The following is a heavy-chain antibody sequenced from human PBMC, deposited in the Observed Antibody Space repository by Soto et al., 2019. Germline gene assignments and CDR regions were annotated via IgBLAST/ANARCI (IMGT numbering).Heavy chain of an antibody. CDR3: AGSPPPCTGCHCYLHGFDS. CDR1: GFPFTAYA. J-gene: IGHJ4*02. V-gene: IGHV3-23*01. Sequence: EVQLLESGGGFVHPGGSLRLSCAASGFPFTAYAMSWVRQAPGKGPEWVSTISGTGDSTHYADSVKGRFTISRDNSKNHLPPPKKRPRVEDPAIYYRAGSPPPCTGCHCYLHGFDSWGQGTLVAASS. CDR2: ISGTGDST. D-gene: IGHD2-8*02.